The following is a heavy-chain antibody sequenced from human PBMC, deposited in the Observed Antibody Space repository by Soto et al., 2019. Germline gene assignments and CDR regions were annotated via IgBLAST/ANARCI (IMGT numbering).Heavy chain of an antibody. CDR1: GGTFSSYA. V-gene: IGHV1-69*13. Sequence: GASVKVSCKASGGTFSSYAISWVRQAPGQGLEWMGGIIPIFGTANYAQKFQGRVTITADESTSTAYMELSSLRSEDTAVYYCARDPDCSGGSCYSTPIQYWGQGTLVTVSS. CDR3: ARDPDCSGGSCYSTPIQY. J-gene: IGHJ4*02. D-gene: IGHD2-15*01. CDR2: IIPIFGTA.